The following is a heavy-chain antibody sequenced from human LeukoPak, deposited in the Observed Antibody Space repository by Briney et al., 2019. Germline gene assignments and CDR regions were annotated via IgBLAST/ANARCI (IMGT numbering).Heavy chain of an antibody. V-gene: IGHV4-38-2*01. CDR1: GYSIGSGYY. D-gene: IGHD1-7*01. CDR2: IYYSGST. Sequence: SETLSLTCAVSGYSIGSGYYWGWIGQPPGKGLEWIGSIYYSGSTYYNPSLKSRVTISVDTSKNQFSLKLSSVTAADTAVYYCASTGSTALFDYWGQGTLVTVSS. CDR3: ASTGSTALFDY. J-gene: IGHJ4*02.